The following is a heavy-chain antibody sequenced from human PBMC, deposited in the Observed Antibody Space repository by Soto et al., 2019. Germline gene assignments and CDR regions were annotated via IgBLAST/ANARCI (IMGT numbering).Heavy chain of an antibody. CDR1: GFIFSRYS. CDR2: IGTSGSYI. V-gene: IGHV3-21*01. J-gene: IGHJ4*02. D-gene: IGHD1-1*01. Sequence: GSLRLSCAVSGFIFSRYSMNWVRQAPGKGLEWVSSIGTSGSYIYDTDSVKGRFTISRDNTKDSLYLQMNSLRIEDTAVYYCARELERVFDYWGQGTLVTVSS. CDR3: ARELERVFDY.